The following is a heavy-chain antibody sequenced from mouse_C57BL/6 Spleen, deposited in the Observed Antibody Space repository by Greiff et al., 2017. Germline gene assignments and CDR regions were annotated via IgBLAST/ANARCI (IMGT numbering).Heavy chain of an antibody. CDR3: AREYYGSFAY. V-gene: IGHV5-17*01. CDR1: GFTFSDYG. J-gene: IGHJ3*01. D-gene: IGHD1-1*01. Sequence: EVQLVESGGGLVKPGGSLKLSCAASGFTFSDYGMHWVRQAPAKGLEWVAYISSGSSTIYYADTVKGRFTISIDNAKNTLVLQMTSLRSEDTAMDYCAREYYGSFAYWGQGTLVTVSA. CDR2: ISSGSSTI.